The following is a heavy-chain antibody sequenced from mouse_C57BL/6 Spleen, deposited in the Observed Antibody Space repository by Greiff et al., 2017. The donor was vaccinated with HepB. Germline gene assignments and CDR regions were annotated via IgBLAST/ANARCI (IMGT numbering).Heavy chain of an antibody. J-gene: IGHJ2*01. CDR3: ARSNYYGSGFDY. V-gene: IGHV1-64*01. CDR1: GYTFTSYW. Sequence: VQLQQSGAELVKPGASVKLSCKASGYTFTSYWMHWVKQRPGQGLEWIGMIHPNSGSTNYNEKFKSKATLTVDKSSSTAYMQLSSLTSEDSAVYYCARSNYYGSGFDYWGQGTTLTVSS. CDR2: IHPNSGST. D-gene: IGHD1-1*01.